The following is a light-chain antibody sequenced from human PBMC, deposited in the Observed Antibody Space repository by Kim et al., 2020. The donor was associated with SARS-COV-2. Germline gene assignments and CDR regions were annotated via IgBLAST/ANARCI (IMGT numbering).Light chain of an antibody. CDR2: ENN. Sequence: GKTVTISCTRSSGSIASTNVQWYQQCPGTSPTAVIFENNQRPSGVPDRFSGSIDGSSNSASLTISGLKTEDEADYYCQSFDSNIQVFGGGTQLTVL. CDR3: QSFDSNIQV. CDR1: SGSIASTN. V-gene: IGLV6-57*01. J-gene: IGLJ3*02.